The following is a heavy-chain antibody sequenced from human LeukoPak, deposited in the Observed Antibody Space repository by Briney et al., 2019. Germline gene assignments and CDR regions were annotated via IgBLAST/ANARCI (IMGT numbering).Heavy chain of an antibody. CDR2: IRYDGTDY. CDR3: AKDEETTYSDYLSLAY. J-gene: IGHJ4*02. D-gene: IGHD4-11*01. Sequence: GGSLRLSCAASGFTFRTYAMHGVRQAPGRGLEGVAFIRYDGTDYYYGDSVKGRFTISRDNSKNTLYLQMNSLRTDDTAVYYCAKDEETTYSDYLSLAYWGQGTLVTVSS. V-gene: IGHV3-30*02. CDR1: GFTFRTYA.